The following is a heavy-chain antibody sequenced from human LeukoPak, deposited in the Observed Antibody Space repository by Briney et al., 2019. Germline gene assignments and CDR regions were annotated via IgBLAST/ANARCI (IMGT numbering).Heavy chain of an antibody. J-gene: IGHJ4*02. V-gene: IGHV3-21*01. Sequence: GGSLRLSCAASGFTFSSYSMNWVRQAPGKGLEWVSSISSSSSYIYYADSVKGRFTISRDNAKNSLYLRVNSLRAEDTAVYYCARDLGTTVTTYLDYWGQGTLVTVSS. D-gene: IGHD4-17*01. CDR2: ISSSSSYI. CDR3: ARDLGTTVTTYLDY. CDR1: GFTFSSYS.